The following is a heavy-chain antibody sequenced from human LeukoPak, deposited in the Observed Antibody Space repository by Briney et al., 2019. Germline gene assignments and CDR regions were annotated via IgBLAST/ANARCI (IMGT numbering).Heavy chain of an antibody. V-gene: IGHV4-59*01. Sequence: SETLSLTCTVSGGSISSYYWSWIRQPPGKGLECIRYIYYSGSTNYNPSLKSRVTISVDTSKNQFSLKLSSVTAADTAVYYCAREYYGSGSYYVKYFDYWGQGTLVTVSS. CDR3: AREYYGSGSYYVKYFDY. D-gene: IGHD3-10*01. CDR1: GGSISSYY. CDR2: IYYSGST. J-gene: IGHJ4*02.